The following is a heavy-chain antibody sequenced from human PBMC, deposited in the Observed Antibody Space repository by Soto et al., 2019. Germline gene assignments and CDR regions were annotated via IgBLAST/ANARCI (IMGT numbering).Heavy chain of an antibody. Sequence: EVPLVESGGGLVQPGGSLRLSCAASGLTFSSYWMSWVRQAPGKGLEWVANIKQDGSEKYYVDSVKGRFTISRDNAKNSLYLQMNSLRAEDTAVYYCARDQRVPFGYWGQGTLVTVSS. CDR2: IKQDGSEK. CDR1: GLTFSSYW. V-gene: IGHV3-7*01. CDR3: ARDQRVPFGY. D-gene: IGHD6-25*01. J-gene: IGHJ4*02.